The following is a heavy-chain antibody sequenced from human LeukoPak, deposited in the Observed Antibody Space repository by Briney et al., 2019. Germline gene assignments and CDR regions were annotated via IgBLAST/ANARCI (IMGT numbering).Heavy chain of an antibody. Sequence: GGSLRLSCAASGFTFSSYSMYWVRQAPGKGLEWVSSISSSSSYIYYADSVKGRFTISRDNAKNSLYLQMNSLRAEDTAVYYCARDPGGWYGRPSYPDYWGQGTLVTVSS. J-gene: IGHJ4*02. CDR1: GFTFSSYS. CDR3: ARDPGGWYGRPSYPDY. CDR2: ISSSSSYI. D-gene: IGHD6-19*01. V-gene: IGHV3-21*01.